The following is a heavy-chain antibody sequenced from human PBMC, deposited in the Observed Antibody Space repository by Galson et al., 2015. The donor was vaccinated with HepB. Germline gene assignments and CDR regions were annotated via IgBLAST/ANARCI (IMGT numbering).Heavy chain of an antibody. J-gene: IGHJ3*01. Sequence: QSGAEVTKPGESLKISCQGSGYNFNKYWIGWVRQMPGKGLEWMGIIYPGDSDTRYSPSFEGQVTISADKSRSTAFLRWRSLKASDTAIYYCARPPLHCSTTSCYRGTDPFDVWGQGTVVTVSS. CDR3: ARPPLHCSTTSCYRGTDPFDV. CDR2: IYPGDSDT. V-gene: IGHV5-51*01. D-gene: IGHD2-2*02. CDR1: GYNFNKYW.